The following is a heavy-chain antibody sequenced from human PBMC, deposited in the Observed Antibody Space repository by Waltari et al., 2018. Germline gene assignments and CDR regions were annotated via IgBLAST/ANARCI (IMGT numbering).Heavy chain of an antibody. CDR1: GYTVTSYD. J-gene: IGHJ4*02. CDR2: MNPNSGNT. D-gene: IGHD6-19*01. Sequence: QVQLVQSVAELTKPGASVKVSCKASGYTVTSYDSNWVRHATGRVLEWMRWMNPNSGNTGYAQKFQGRVTITRNTSISTAYMELSSLRSEDTAVYYCAVVAVAGSDYFDYWGQGTLVTVSS. CDR3: AVVAVAGSDYFDY. V-gene: IGHV1-8*03.